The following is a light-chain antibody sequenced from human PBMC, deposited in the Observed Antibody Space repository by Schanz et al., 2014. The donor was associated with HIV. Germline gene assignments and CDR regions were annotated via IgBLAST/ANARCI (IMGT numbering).Light chain of an antibody. V-gene: IGKV1-9*01. CDR1: QGISSY. CDR2: AAS. Sequence: DIQLTQSPSFLSASVGDRVTLTCRASQGISSYLAWYQQKPGKAPKLLIYAASTLQSGVPSRFSGSGSGTEFALTISSLQPDDFATYYCQQYNSFSSTFGQGTKLEIK. J-gene: IGKJ2*01. CDR3: QQYNSFSST.